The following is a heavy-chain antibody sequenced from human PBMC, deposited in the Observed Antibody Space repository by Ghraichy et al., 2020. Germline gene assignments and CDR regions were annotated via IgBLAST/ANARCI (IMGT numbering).Heavy chain of an antibody. J-gene: IGHJ5*02. V-gene: IGHV1-3*01. CDR3: ARDRRQYDTLTGYSYWFDP. Sequence: ASVKVSCEASGYNLTPSAMHLVRQAPGQRLEWMGRLNGGNGETKYSQKFQGRVFITRDTSASIVYMELTSLRSEDTSVYYCARDRRQYDTLTGYSYWFDPWGQGTLFTVSS. CDR1: GYNLTPSA. CDR2: LNGGNGET. D-gene: IGHD3-9*01.